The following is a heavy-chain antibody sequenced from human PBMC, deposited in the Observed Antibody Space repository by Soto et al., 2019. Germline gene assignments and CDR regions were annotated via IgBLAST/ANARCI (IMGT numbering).Heavy chain of an antibody. V-gene: IGHV4-39*01. CDR2: IYYSGST. J-gene: IGHJ5*02. Sequence: QLQLQESGPGLVKPSETLSLTCTVSGGSISSSSYYWGWIRQPPGKGLEWIGSIYYSGSTYYNPSPKSRVTISVDTSKNQFSLKLSSVTAADTAVYYCARPMSRTPSNWFDPWGQGTLVTVSS. CDR3: ARPMSRTPSNWFDP. CDR1: GGSISSSSYY.